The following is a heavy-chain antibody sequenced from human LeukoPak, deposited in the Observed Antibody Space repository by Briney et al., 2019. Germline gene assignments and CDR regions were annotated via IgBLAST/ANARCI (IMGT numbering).Heavy chain of an antibody. D-gene: IGHD5-18*01. CDR2: IYYSGST. V-gene: IGHV4-59*08. J-gene: IGHJ4*02. CDR1: GGSISSYY. CDR3: ARHMGLGYSYGYPYFDY. Sequence: SETLSLTCTVSGGSISSYYWSWIRQPPGKGLEWIGYIYYSGSTNYNPSLKSRVTISVDTSKNQFSLKLSSVTAADTAVNYCARHMGLGYSYGYPYFDYWGQGTLVTVPS.